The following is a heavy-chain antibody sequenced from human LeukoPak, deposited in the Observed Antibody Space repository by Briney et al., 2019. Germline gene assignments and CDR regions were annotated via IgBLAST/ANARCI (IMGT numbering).Heavy chain of an antibody. Sequence: PSETLSLTCAVYGGSFSGYYWSWIRQPPGKGLEWIGEINHSGSTNYNPSLKSRVTISVDTSKNQFSLKLSSVTAADTAVYYCARDAVVGATPWFDPWGQGTLVTVSS. J-gene: IGHJ5*02. D-gene: IGHD1-26*01. CDR1: GGSFSGYY. CDR3: ARDAVVGATPWFDP. CDR2: INHSGST. V-gene: IGHV4-34*01.